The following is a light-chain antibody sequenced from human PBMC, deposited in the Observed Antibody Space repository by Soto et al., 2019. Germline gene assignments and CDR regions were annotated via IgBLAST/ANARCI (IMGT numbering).Light chain of an antibody. CDR3: SSYASIATRV. CDR1: SSDVGGYNS. J-gene: IGLJ3*02. V-gene: IGLV2-14*03. Sequence: QSALTQPASVSGSPGQSITISCTGTSSDVGGYNSVPWYQQHPGKAPKLMIYDVSFRPSGISDRFSGSKSGNTASLTVSGLQAEDEADYYCSSYASIATRVFGGGTKLTVL. CDR2: DVS.